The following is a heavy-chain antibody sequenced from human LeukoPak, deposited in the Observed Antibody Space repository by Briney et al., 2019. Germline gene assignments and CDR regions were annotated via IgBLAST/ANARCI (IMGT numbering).Heavy chain of an antibody. CDR2: TYYSGST. Sequence: SETLSLTCTVSGDSISRRSYYWGWIRQAPGKGLEWIGSTYYSGSTYYNPSLKSRVNISVDTAKTQFSLQLSSVTAADTAVYYCARDKDYGCRSLKPYYFDYWGQGTLVTVSS. D-gene: IGHD3-10*01. J-gene: IGHJ4*02. CDR3: ARDKDYGCRSLKPYYFDY. V-gene: IGHV4-39*07. CDR1: GDSISRRSYY.